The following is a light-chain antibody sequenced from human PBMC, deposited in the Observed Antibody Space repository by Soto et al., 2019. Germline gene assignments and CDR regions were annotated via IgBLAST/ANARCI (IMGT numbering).Light chain of an antibody. CDR3: QQDNKWPHT. J-gene: IGKJ2*01. V-gene: IGKV3-15*01. Sequence: EIVMTQSPATLSVSPGERATLSCRASESVSSNLAWYQQKPGQAPSLLIYDASTRATAITARFGGSGSGTEFTLTISSLQSEDFAVYHCQQDNKWPHTFGQGTKLEIK. CDR2: DAS. CDR1: ESVSSN.